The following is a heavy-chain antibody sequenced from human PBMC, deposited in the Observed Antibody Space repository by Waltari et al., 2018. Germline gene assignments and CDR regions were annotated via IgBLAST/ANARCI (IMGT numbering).Heavy chain of an antibody. CDR3: ARMTYGAPAGTGIDY. D-gene: IGHD6-19*01. CDR2: IWYDGSNK. Sequence: QVQLVESGGGVVQPGRSLRLYCAASGFTFSSHGMHWVRQAPGKGLEWVAVIWYDGSNKYYADSVKGRFTISRDNSKNTLYLQMNSLRAEDTAVYYCARMTYGAPAGTGIDYWGQGTLVTVSS. CDR1: GFTFSSHG. V-gene: IGHV3-33*01. J-gene: IGHJ4*02.